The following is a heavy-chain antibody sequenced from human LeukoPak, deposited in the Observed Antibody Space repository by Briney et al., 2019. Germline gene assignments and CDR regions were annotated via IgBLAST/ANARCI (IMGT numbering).Heavy chain of an antibody. J-gene: IGHJ5*02. V-gene: IGHV3-53*01. Sequence: GGSLRLSCAASGLTGSHNYVSWVRQAPGKGLEWVSAIHTSGDTCYADSVKGRFTTSRDTSKNTLYLQINSLRVEDTAVYYCIVFGDSNHWGQGTLVTVSS. D-gene: IGHD4-17*01. CDR2: IHTSGDT. CDR1: GLTGSHNY. CDR3: IVFGDSNH.